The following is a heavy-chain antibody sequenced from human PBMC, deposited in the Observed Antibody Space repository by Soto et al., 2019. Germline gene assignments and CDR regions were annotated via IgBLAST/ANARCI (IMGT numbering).Heavy chain of an antibody. CDR3: AGLQTGTPAGHIDY. CDR1: GGSFSGYY. D-gene: IGHD2-2*01. Sequence: SETLSLTCAVYGGSFSGYYWSWIRQPPGRGLEWIGEINHSRSTNYNPSLKSRVTISVDTSKNQFSLKLSSVTAADTAVYYCAGLQTGTPAGHIDYWGQGTLVTVSS. V-gene: IGHV4-34*01. CDR2: INHSRST. J-gene: IGHJ4*02.